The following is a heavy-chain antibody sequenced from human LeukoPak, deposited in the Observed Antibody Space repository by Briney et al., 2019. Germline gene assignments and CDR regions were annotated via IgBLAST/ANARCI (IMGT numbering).Heavy chain of an antibody. CDR3: ARDLGLSLDY. CDR1: GGSIRGYY. Sequence: PSETLSLTCSVSGGSIRGYYWSWIRQPAGKGLEWIGRVFTDGSSNYNPSLKSRVTMSVDTSNNQFSLKPSSVTAADTAVYYCARDLGLSLDYWGQGTLVTVSS. J-gene: IGHJ4*02. CDR2: VFTDGSS. V-gene: IGHV4-4*07. D-gene: IGHD3-16*01.